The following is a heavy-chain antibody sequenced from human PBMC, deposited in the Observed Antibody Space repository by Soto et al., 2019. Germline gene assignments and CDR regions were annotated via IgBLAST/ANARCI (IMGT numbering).Heavy chain of an antibody. CDR2: ILVGGST. CDR3: AKATATGGGAFEI. CDR1: GFLCSSYD. D-gene: IGHD2-8*02. J-gene: IGHJ3*02. Sequence: GGSLRLSCAFSGFLCSSYDMSWVRQAPGKGLEWVSTILVGGSTHYEDSVKGRFTISRDKSKNTVYRQMNSLTAGDTDMDYCAKATATGGGAFEIWGQGTMFTVSS. V-gene: IGHV3-23*01.